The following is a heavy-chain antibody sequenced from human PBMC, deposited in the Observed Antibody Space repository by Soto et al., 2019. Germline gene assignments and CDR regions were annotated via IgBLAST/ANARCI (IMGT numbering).Heavy chain of an antibody. J-gene: IGHJ6*02. V-gene: IGHV3-30*03. CDR2: ISYDSTKT. CDR3: ARTRSAWSDFHYYSLDV. CDR1: GFTFNSYG. D-gene: IGHD1-26*01. Sequence: GSLRLSCAASGFTFNSYGMHWVRQGPGNGLEWVAFISYDSTKTYYADSVKGRFTISRDNSNSALYVQMNSLTGEDTAVYYCARTRSAWSDFHYYSLDVWGQGTTVTVYS.